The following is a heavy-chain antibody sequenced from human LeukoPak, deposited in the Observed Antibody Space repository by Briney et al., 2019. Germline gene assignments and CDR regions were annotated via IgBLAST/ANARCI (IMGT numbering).Heavy chain of an antibody. V-gene: IGHV4-4*07. CDR3: ARAGYTISSYRFDY. CDR2: IYTTGRT. CDR1: GGSINSYW. J-gene: IGHJ4*02. Sequence: SETLSLNCSVSGGSINSYWWSWIRQPAGKGLEFIGRIYTTGRTNYNPSLKSRVSMSVDTSQNKFSLELRSVTAAGTAVYFCARAGYTISSYRFDYWGQGALVTVSS. D-gene: IGHD3-16*02.